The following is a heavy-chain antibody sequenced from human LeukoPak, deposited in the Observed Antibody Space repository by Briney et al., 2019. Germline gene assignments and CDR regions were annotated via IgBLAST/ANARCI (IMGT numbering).Heavy chain of an antibody. Sequence: SETLSLTCTVSGGSISSYYWSWIRQPAGKGLGWIGRIYTSGSTNYNPSLKSRVTMSVDTSKNQFSLKLSSVTAADTAVYYCARVKKIVGATGGGIFDYWGQGTLVTVSS. CDR1: GGSISSYY. J-gene: IGHJ4*02. CDR2: IYTSGST. D-gene: IGHD1-26*01. CDR3: ARVKKIVGATGGGIFDY. V-gene: IGHV4-4*07.